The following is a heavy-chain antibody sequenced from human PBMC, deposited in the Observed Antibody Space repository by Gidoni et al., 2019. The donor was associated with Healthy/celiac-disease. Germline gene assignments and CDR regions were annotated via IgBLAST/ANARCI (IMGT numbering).Heavy chain of an antibody. CDR1: GGHVSSYH. CDR3: AREGYKAPGGWFDP. CDR2: IIAILGIA. V-gene: IGHV1-69*09. D-gene: IGHD5-18*01. J-gene: IGHJ5*02. Sequence: VQLVRSGAAVKTPGSTVKVAGKASGGHVSSYHISWVRQAAGQGLEWMGRIIAILGIANYAQKFKGRVTITADNSTSTAYMELSSLRSEDTAVYSCAREGYKAPGGWFDPWGQGTLVTVSS.